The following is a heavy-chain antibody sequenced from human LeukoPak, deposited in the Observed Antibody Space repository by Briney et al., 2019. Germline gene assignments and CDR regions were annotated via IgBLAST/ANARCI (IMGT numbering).Heavy chain of an antibody. CDR3: ANTKWFLLVYCGGGSYSPPFDH. J-gene: IGHJ5*02. V-gene: IGHV3-23*01. D-gene: IGHD2-21*02. CDR1: GFTFSSYA. Sequence: GGSLRLSCAASGFTFSSYAMSWVRQAPGKGLEWVSTISGSGSSTYYADSVKGRFTISRDNSKNTMYLQMNSLRAEDTAVYYCANTKWFLLVYCGGGSYSPPFDHCGQGSLVTVSP. CDR2: ISGSGSST.